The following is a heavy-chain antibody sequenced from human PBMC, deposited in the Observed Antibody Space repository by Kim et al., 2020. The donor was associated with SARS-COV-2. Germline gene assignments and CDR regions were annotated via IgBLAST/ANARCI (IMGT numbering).Heavy chain of an antibody. J-gene: IGHJ6*02. V-gene: IGHV4-59*01. CDR2: IYHTGST. CDR1: GASSSADY. D-gene: IGHD5-12*01. Sequence: SETLSLTCTLSGASSSADYWTWIRQSPGKGLEWIGHIYHTGSTNYNPSLQSRVTMSVDMSKKQFSLKLTSVTAIDTAVYYCAKNRRHFSAYDQQFYGMDVWGQGTTVTVSS. CDR3: AKNRRHFSAYDQQFYGMDV.